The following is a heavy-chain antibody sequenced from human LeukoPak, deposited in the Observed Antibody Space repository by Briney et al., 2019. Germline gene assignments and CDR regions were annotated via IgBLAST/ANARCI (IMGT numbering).Heavy chain of an antibody. CDR3: ARDLVTVTKGFDI. CDR1: GDSFSSHY. Sequence: SETLSLTCAVSGDSFSSHYWPWIRQPPGRGLEWVGYISYIGTTNYNPSLKSRVTISIDTSENQFSLKLSSVTTADTAVYYCARDLVTVTKGFDIWGLGTMVSVSS. CDR2: ISYIGTT. J-gene: IGHJ3*02. V-gene: IGHV4-59*11. D-gene: IGHD4-17*01.